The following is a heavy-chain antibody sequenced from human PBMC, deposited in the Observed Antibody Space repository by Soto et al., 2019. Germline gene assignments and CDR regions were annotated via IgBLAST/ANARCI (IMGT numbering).Heavy chain of an antibody. CDR2: IGTAGDT. Sequence: GGSLRLSCAASGFTFSSSDMHWVRQATGRGLEWVSAIGTAGDTYYPGSVKGRFTISRENAKNSLYLQMNSLRAGDTAVYYCARAGYDVLTGYAYYYYMDVWGKGTTVTVSS. CDR1: GFTFSSSD. V-gene: IGHV3-13*01. D-gene: IGHD3-9*01. CDR3: ARAGYDVLTGYAYYYYMDV. J-gene: IGHJ6*03.